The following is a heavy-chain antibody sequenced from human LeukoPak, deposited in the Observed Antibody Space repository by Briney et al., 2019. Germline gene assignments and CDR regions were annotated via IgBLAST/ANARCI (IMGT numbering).Heavy chain of an antibody. CDR2: IYTSGST. J-gene: IGHJ4*02. CDR3: ARGRRLGGYVSKSPFDY. D-gene: IGHD5-12*01. V-gene: IGHV4-4*07. CDR1: GGSISSYY. Sequence: PSETLPLTCTVSGGSISSYYWSWIRQPAGKGLEWIGRIYTSGSTNYNPSLKSRVTISVDTSKNQFSLKLSSVTAADTAVYYCARGRRLGGYVSKSPFDYWGQGTLVTVSS.